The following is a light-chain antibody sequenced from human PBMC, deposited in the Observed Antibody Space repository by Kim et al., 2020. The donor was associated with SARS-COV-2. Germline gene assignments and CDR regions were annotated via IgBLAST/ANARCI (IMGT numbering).Light chain of an antibody. CDR2: GKN. CDR3: NSRDSNDNVV. Sequence: VALEQTVRITCQGDSLRSYDATWYQQKPGQAPILVIYGKNNRPSGIPDRFSGSSSGNTASLTITGTQAGDEADYYCNSRDSNDNVVFGGGTQLTVL. J-gene: IGLJ2*01. CDR1: SLRSYD. V-gene: IGLV3-19*01.